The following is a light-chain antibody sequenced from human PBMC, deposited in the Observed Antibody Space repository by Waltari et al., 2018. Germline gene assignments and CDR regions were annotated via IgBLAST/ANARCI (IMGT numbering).Light chain of an antibody. CDR2: GAS. CDR3: QNHERLPAT. V-gene: IGKV3-20*01. Sequence: EIVLTQSPGTLSLSRGERATISCKTSQSIGRYLAWYQQKPDQAPRLLIYGASSRATGIPDRFSGSGSGTDFSLTISRLEPEDFAVYYCQNHERLPATFGQGTKVEIK. CDR1: QSIGRY. J-gene: IGKJ1*01.